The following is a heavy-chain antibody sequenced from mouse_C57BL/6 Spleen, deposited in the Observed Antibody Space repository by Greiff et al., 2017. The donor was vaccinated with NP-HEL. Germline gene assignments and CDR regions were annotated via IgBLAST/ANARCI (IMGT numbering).Heavy chain of an antibody. CDR1: GYTFTSYW. CDR2: IDPSDSYT. CDR3: ARRYGSSYYFDY. Sequence: QVQLKQSGAELVMPGASVKLSCKASGYTFTSYWMHWVKQRPGQGLEWIGEIDPSDSYTNYNQKFKGKSTLTVDKSSSTAYMQLSSLTSEDSAVYYCARRYGSSYYFDYWGQGTTLTVSS. D-gene: IGHD1-1*01. V-gene: IGHV1-69*01. J-gene: IGHJ2*01.